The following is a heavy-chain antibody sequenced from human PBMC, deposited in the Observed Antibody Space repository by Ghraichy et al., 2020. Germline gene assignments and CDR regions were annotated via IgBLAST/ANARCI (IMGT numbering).Heavy chain of an antibody. D-gene: IGHD6-13*01. CDR1: GGSFSDSY. Sequence: SRTLSLTCAVYGGSFSDSYWTLVRQPPGKGLEWSGEINHRGRANYNPSPQSRVTISLATSKTQFSLKLKSVTAADTAVYYCARRGRPWFSSNWYIGFWGQGSLVTVSS. V-gene: IGHV4-34*01. J-gene: IGHJ4*02. CDR2: INHRGRA. CDR3: ARRGRPWFSSNWYIGF.